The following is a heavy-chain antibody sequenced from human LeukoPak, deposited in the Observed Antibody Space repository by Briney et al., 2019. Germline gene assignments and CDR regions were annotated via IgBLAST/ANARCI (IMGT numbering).Heavy chain of an antibody. CDR2: IIPILGTA. CDR1: GGTFSSYA. Sequence: SVKVSCKASGGTFSSYAISWVRQAPGQGLEWMGGIIPILGTANYAQKFQGRVTITADESTSTAYMELSSLRSEDTAVYYCARFDYCSSTSCNEGGWGQGTLVTVSS. CDR3: ARFDYCSSTSCNEGG. V-gene: IGHV1-69*13. J-gene: IGHJ4*02. D-gene: IGHD2-2*01.